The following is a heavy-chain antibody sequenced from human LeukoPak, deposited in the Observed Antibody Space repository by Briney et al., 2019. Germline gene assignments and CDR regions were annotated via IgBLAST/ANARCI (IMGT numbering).Heavy chain of an antibody. J-gene: IGHJ5*02. V-gene: IGHV1-69*01. CDR1: VGTFRSYA. Sequence: GSSVRVSCKASVGTFRSYAISWVRQTRGQGLECMGGIIPIFGTANYAQQLYSRVTITADESTTTASIDLGSLRSEHTAAYYCASVSASCRGWFYAWGQGTLVTVSS. CDR3: ASVSASCRGWFYA. CDR2: IIPIFGTA. D-gene: IGHD3-10*01.